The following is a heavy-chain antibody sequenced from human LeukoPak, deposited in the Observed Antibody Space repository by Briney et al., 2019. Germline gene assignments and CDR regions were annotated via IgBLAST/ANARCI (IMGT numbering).Heavy chain of an antibody. Sequence: RPSETLSLTCTVSGSSVSNHWWIWIRQPAGKGLEWIGRISSRGYTNYNPSLKSRVAMSVDTSKNQFSPKLSSVTAADTAVYYCAREGVYSGSYYIGYGMDVWGQGTTVTVSS. V-gene: IGHV4-4*07. CDR3: AREGVYSGSYYIGYGMDV. D-gene: IGHD3-10*02. J-gene: IGHJ6*02. CDR1: GSSVSNHW. CDR2: ISSRGYT.